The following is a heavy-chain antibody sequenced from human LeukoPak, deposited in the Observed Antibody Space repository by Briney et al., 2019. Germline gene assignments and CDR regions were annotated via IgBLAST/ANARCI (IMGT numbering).Heavy chain of an antibody. Sequence: GGSLRLSCAASGFTFSSYAMHWVRQAPGKGLEWVAVISYDGSNKYYADSMKGRFTISRDNSKNTLYLQMNSLRAEDTAVYYCARDSDGDYEGVSVGYWGQGTLVTVSS. D-gene: IGHD4-17*01. J-gene: IGHJ4*02. CDR3: ARDSDGDYEGVSVGY. CDR1: GFTFSSYA. V-gene: IGHV3-30-3*01. CDR2: ISYDGSNK.